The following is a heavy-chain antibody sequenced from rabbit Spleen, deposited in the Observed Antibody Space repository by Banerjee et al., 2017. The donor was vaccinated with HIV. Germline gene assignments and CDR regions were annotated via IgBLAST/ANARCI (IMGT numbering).Heavy chain of an antibody. V-gene: IGHV1S40*01. J-gene: IGHJ6*01. Sequence: QSLEESGGDMVKPGASLTLTCTASGFSFSTTYYICWVRQAPGKGLEWIACIDTGSSGFTYSATWAKGRFTISKTSSTTVTLQMTRLTAADTATYFCGRGDDWDLWGPGTLVTVS. D-gene: IGHD2-1*01. CDR3: GRGDDWDL. CDR2: IDTGSSGFT. CDR1: GFSFSTTYY.